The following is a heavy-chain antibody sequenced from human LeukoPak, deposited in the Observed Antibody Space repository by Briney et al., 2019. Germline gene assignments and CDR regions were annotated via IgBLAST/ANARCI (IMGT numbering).Heavy chain of an antibody. D-gene: IGHD3-10*01. V-gene: IGHV1-2*02. J-gene: IGHJ4*02. CDR2: INPNSGGT. CDR1: GYTFTGYY. Sequence: GASVKVSCKASGYTFTGYYMHWVRQAPGQGLEWMGWINPNSGGTNYAQKFQGRVTMTRDTSISTAYMELSRLRSDDTAVYFCARFFWFADRTLDYWGQGTLVTVSS. CDR3: ARFFWFADRTLDY.